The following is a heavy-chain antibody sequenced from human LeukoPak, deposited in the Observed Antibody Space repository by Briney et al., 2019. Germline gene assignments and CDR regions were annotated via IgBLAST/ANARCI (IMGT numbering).Heavy chain of an antibody. CDR1: GYTFSDYA. V-gene: IGHV1-3*01. J-gene: IGHJ4*02. D-gene: IGHD2-2*01. CDR2: IDAGNGDT. Sequence: GASVKVSCKASGYTFSDYAVHWVRQAPGQRFEWVGWIDAGNGDTRYSQKFQGRVTITRDTSASTAYIELRSLRSEDTAMYYCARGSTSDWPLDHWGQETLVTISS. CDR3: ARGSTSDWPLDH.